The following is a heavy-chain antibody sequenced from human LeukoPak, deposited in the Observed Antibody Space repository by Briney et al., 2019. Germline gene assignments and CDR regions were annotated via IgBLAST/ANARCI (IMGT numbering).Heavy chain of an antibody. CDR2: IGGSGGST. J-gene: IGHJ4*02. CDR3: AKNYGGGATMLDY. CDR1: GFIFSSYV. V-gene: IGHV3-23*01. Sequence: PGGSLRLSCAASGFIFSSYVMSWVRQAPGKGLEWVSGIGGSGGSTYYADSVKGRFTLSRDNSKNTVFLQMNSLGAEDTAVYYCAKNYGGGATMLDYWGQGTLVTVSS. D-gene: IGHD1-26*01.